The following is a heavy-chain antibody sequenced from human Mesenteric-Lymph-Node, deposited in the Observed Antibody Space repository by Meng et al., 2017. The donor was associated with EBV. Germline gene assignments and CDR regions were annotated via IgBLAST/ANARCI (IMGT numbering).Heavy chain of an antibody. D-gene: IGHD1-7*01. J-gene: IGHJ1*01. V-gene: IGHV4-4*02. CDR2: VFHIGST. CDR3: ARVSEISGTWLDC. Sequence: QVQLRESGPGLVKPSGTLSLTCAVSGGSISGNNWWSWIRQPPGKGLEWIGEVFHIGSTNYNPSLKSRVTISLDKSKNQFSLKLTSVTAADTAVYFCARVSEISGTWLDCWGQGTLVTVSS. CDR1: GGSISGNNW.